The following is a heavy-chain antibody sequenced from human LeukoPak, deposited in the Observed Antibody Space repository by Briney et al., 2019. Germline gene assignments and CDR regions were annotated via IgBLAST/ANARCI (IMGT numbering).Heavy chain of an antibody. D-gene: IGHD2-15*01. Sequence: GGSLGLSCAASGFTFSDYWMHWVRQAPGKGLMWVSRTNKEGTGTTYADSVRGRFTISRDNAKNTLLLQVNSLRAEDTGVYYCARRGLDSYFDYWGQGSLVVVSS. V-gene: IGHV3-74*01. CDR1: GFTFSDYW. CDR3: ARRGLDSYFDY. CDR2: TNKEGTGT. J-gene: IGHJ4*02.